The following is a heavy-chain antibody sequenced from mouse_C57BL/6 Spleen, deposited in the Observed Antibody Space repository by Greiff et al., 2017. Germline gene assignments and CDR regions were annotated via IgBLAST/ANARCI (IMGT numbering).Heavy chain of an antibody. D-gene: IGHD4-1*01. CDR1: GYSITSGYY. J-gene: IGHJ3*01. CDR3: ARGNWDGLAY. V-gene: IGHV3-6*01. Sequence: EVKLMESGPGLVKPSQSLSLTCSVTGYSITSGYYWNWIRQFPGNKLEWMGYISYDGSNNYNPSLKNRISITRDTSKNQFFLKLNSVTTEDTATYYCARGNWDGLAYWGQGTLVTVSA. CDR2: ISYDGSN.